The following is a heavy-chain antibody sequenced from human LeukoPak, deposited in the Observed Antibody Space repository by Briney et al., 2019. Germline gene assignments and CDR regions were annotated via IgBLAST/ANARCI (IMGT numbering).Heavy chain of an antibody. V-gene: IGHV1-2*02. CDR1: GYTFTGYY. Sequence: ASVKVSCKASGYTFTGYYMHWVRQAPGQGLEWMGWIHPNSGGTNYAQKFQGRVTMTRDTSISTAYMELSRLRSDDTAVYYCARVPEYFDWLLPFDNWGQGTMVTVSS. D-gene: IGHD3-9*01. CDR3: ARVPEYFDWLLPFDN. J-gene: IGHJ3*02. CDR2: IHPNSGGT.